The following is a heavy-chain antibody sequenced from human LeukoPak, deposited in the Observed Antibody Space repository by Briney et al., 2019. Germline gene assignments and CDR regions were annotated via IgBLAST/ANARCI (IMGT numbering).Heavy chain of an antibody. Sequence: GGSLRLSCAASGFIFSTYAMSWVCQAPGKGLEWVSTITGSGGRTFYADSVKGRFTISRDNSKNTLYLQMNSLRADDTAVYYCARDFCSSGSCYFDYWGQGTLVTVSS. D-gene: IGHD2-15*01. CDR3: ARDFCSSGSCYFDY. CDR2: ITGSGGRT. CDR1: GFIFSTYA. J-gene: IGHJ4*02. V-gene: IGHV3-23*01.